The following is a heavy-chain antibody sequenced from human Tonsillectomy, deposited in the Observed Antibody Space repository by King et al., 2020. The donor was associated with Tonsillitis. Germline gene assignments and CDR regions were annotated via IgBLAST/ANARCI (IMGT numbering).Heavy chain of an antibody. V-gene: IGHV3-33*08. J-gene: IGHJ4*02. CDR2: IWYDGSNK. Sequence: VQLVESGGGVVQPGRSLRLSCAASGFNFSSYGMHWVRQAPGKGLEWVSVIWYDGSNKYYADSVKGRFTISRDNSKNTLYLQMNSLRAEDTAVYYCAGTAGAWGQGTLVTVSS. CDR3: AGTAGA. CDR1: GFNFSSYG. D-gene: IGHD4/OR15-4a*01.